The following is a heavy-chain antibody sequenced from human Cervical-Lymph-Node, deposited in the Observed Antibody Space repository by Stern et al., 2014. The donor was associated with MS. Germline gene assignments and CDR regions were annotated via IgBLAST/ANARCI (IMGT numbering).Heavy chain of an antibody. CDR1: GSTFSTYT. CDR2: ISSDSNTI. V-gene: IGHV3-48*01. D-gene: IGHD6-19*01. Sequence: VHLVESGGGLVQPGGSLRLSCVASGSTFSTYTINWVRQAPGKGLEWISHISSDSNTIFYAESVEGRFTISRDNAKNSLYLQMNSLRAEDTAVYYCASHSRGWTYFDYWGQGALVTVSS. J-gene: IGHJ4*02. CDR3: ASHSRGWTYFDY.